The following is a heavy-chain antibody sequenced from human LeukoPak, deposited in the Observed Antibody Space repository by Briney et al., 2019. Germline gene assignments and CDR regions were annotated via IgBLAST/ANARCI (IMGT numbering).Heavy chain of an antibody. D-gene: IGHD5-24*01. Sequence: SETLSLTCAVYGGSFSGYYWSWIRQPPGKGLEWIGEINHSGSTNYNPSLKSRVTISVDTSKNQFSLKLSSVTAADTAVYYCARRDGYSRTYFDYRGQGTLVTVSS. J-gene: IGHJ4*02. CDR3: ARRDGYSRTYFDY. CDR2: INHSGST. CDR1: GGSFSGYY. V-gene: IGHV4-34*01.